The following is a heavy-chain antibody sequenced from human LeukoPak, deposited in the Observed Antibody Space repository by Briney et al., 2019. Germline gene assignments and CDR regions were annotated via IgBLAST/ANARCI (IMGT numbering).Heavy chain of an antibody. J-gene: IGHJ4*02. V-gene: IGHV4-39*01. D-gene: IGHD2-2*01. CDR2: INYSGST. Sequence: SETLSLTCSDSVGSIRSGTYYWDWVSHSPGKGLECIGSINYSGSTFYNPSLKTRFTISVYTSKNQFSLKLSSVTAADTGVYYCASGRGYCSSTRCYARTVDYWGQGTLVTVSS. CDR3: ASGRGYCSSTRCYARTVDY. CDR1: VGSIRSGTYY.